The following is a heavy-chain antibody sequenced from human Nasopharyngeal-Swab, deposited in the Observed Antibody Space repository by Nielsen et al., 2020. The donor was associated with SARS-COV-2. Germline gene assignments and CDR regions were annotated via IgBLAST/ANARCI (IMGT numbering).Heavy chain of an antibody. Sequence: WVRQAPGQELEWMGWISAYNGNTNYAQKLQGRVTMTTDTSTSTAYMELRSLRSDDTAVYYCARAMTMVVTIPAYWGQGTLVTVSS. J-gene: IGHJ4*02. CDR2: ISAYNGNT. D-gene: IGHD4/OR15-4a*01. V-gene: IGHV1-18*01. CDR3: ARAMTMVVTIPAY.